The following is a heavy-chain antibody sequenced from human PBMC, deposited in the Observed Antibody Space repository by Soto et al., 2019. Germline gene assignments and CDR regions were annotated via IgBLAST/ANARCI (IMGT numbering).Heavy chain of an antibody. CDR1: GFPFSNYW. D-gene: IGHD4-17*01. J-gene: IGHJ4*02. CDR3: ARDRYGDIDY. CDR2: ISSDETSI. V-gene: IGHV3-74*01. Sequence: GGSLRLSCAASGFPFSNYWMHWVRQAPGKGLVWVSRISSDETSISYVDSVKGRFTISRDNARNTLYLQMNSLRAEDTAVYYCARDRYGDIDYWGQGTLVTVSS.